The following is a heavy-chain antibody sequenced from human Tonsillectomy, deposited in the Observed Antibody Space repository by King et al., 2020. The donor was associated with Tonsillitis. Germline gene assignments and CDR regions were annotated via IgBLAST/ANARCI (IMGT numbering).Heavy chain of an antibody. V-gene: IGHV1-69*09. J-gene: IGHJ4*02. D-gene: IGHD2-15*01. Sequence: AQLVQSGAEVKKPGSSVKVSCKASGGTFSSYAISWVRQAPGQGLEWMGRIIPILGIANYAQKFQGRVTITADKSTSTAYMELSSLRSEDTAVYYCARVRGGGYCSGGSCFDYWGQGTLVTVSS. CDR3: ARVRGGGYCSGGSCFDY. CDR1: GGTFSSYA. CDR2: IIPILGIA.